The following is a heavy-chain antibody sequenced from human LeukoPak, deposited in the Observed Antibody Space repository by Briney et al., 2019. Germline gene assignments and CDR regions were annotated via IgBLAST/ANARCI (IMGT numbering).Heavy chain of an antibody. CDR2: ISYDGSNK. CDR1: GFTFSSYA. J-gene: IGHJ5*02. V-gene: IGHV3-30*04. CDR3: ARSDSGIAAANWFDP. D-gene: IGHD6-13*01. Sequence: GGSLRLSCAASGFTFSSYAMHWVRQAPGKGLEWVAVISYDGSNKYYADSVKGRFTISRDNSKNTLYLQMNSLRAEDTAVYYCARSDSGIAAANWFDPWGRGTLATVSS.